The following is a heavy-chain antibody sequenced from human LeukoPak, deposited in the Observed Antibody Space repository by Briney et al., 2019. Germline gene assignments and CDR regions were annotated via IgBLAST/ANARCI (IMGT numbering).Heavy chain of an antibody. D-gene: IGHD3-10*01. V-gene: IGHV3-30*18. CDR2: ISYDGSNK. Sequence: PGRSLRLSCAASGFIFSSYGMHWVRQAPGKGLEWVAVISYDGSNKYYADSVKGRFTISRDNFKNTLYLEMNSLRAEDTAVYYCAKDRGMRIWGVKGYFECWGQGTLVTVSS. J-gene: IGHJ4*02. CDR3: AKDRGMRIWGVKGYFEC. CDR1: GFIFSSYG.